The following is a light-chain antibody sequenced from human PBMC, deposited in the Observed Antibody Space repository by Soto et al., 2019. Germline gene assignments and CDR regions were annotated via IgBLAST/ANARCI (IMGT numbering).Light chain of an antibody. CDR2: EDN. CDR1: SGSIASNY. V-gene: IGLV6-57*04. Sequence: NFMLTQPHSVSESPGKTVTISCTRSSGSIASNYVQWYQQRPGSAPTTVIYEDNQRPSGVPDRFSGSIDSSSNSASLTISGLKTEEEDDYSCQSYDSSNQDVVFGGGTKLTVL. CDR3: QSYDSSNQDVV. J-gene: IGLJ2*01.